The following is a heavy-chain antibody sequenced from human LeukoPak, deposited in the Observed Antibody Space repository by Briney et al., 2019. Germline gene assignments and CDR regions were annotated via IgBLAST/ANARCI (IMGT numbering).Heavy chain of an antibody. CDR2: IYHSGST. J-gene: IGHJ4*02. CDR3: ARDCDFWSGYYGGGGDY. D-gene: IGHD3-3*01. Sequence: SETLSLTCTVSGYSISSGYYWGWIRQPPGKGLEWIGSIYHSGSTYYNPSLKSRVTMSVDTSKNQFSLKLSSVTAADTAVYYCARDCDFWSGYYGGGGDYCGQGTLVTVSS. V-gene: IGHV4-38-2*02. CDR1: GYSISSGYY.